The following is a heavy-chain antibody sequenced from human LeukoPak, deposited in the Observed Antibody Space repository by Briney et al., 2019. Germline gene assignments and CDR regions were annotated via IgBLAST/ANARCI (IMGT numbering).Heavy chain of an antibody. CDR3: ARDYRYSYGPGY. J-gene: IGHJ4*02. D-gene: IGHD5-18*01. CDR1: GYTFTGYY. V-gene: IGHV1-2*02. CDR2: INPNSGGT. Sequence: GESLKVSCKASGYTFTGYYMHWVRQAPGQGLEWMGWINPNSGGTNYAQKFQGRVTMTRDTSISTAYMELSRLRSDDTAVYYCARDYRYSYGPGYWGQGTLVTVSS.